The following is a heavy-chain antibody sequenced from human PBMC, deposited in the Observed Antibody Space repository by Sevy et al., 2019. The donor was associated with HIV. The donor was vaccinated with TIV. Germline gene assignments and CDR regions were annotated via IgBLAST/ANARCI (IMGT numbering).Heavy chain of an antibody. D-gene: IGHD1-26*01. J-gene: IGHJ3*02. Sequence: GGCLRLSCAGSGFSFKNVWMTWVRQTPGKGLEWVGHAKRKSDGGSIDYGSPVNGRFTISRDESKDMLYLQMSSLKTEDTGVYYCATVLGAGAAGAFEIWGQGTMVTVSS. CDR2: AKRKSDGGSI. CDR3: ATVLGAGAAGAFEI. CDR1: GFSFKNVW. V-gene: IGHV3-15*01.